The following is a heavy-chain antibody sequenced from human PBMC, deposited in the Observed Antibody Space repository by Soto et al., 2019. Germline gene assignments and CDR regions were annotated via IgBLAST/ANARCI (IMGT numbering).Heavy chain of an antibody. CDR3: ARILFWSGYSYFDY. CDR2: IFSNDEK. CDR1: GFSLSNARMG. V-gene: IGHV2-26*01. J-gene: IGHJ4*02. D-gene: IGHD3-3*01. Sequence: SGPTLVNPTETLTLTCTVSGFSLSNARMGVSWIGQPPGKALEWLAHIFSNDEKSYSTSLKSRLTISKDTSKSQVVLTMTNMDPVDTATYYCARILFWSGYSYFDYWGQGTLVTVSS.